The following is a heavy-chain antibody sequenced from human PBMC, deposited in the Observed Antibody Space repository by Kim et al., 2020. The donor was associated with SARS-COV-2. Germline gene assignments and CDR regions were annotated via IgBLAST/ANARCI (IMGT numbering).Heavy chain of an antibody. V-gene: IGHV3-74*01. CDR2: DGTDQ. J-gene: IGHJ4*02. Sequence: DGTDQIYAGSVRDRFNIARDNAKNTGYLQLNSLGAEDTAVYYCTTVFEFWGQGTLVIVSS. CDR3: TTVFEF.